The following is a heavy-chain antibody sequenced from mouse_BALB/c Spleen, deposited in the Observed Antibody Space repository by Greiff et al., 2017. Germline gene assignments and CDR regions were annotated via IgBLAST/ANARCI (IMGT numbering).Heavy chain of an antibody. J-gene: IGHJ4*01. CDR3: ARQEDYDQGYAMDY. CDR1: GFTFSSYA. Sequence: EVKLVESGGGLVKPGGSLKLSCAASGFTFSSYAMSWVRQSPEKRLEWVAEISSGGSYTYYPDTVTGRFTISRDNAKNTLYLEMSSLRSEDTAMYYCARQEDYDQGYAMDYWGQGTSVTVSS. D-gene: IGHD2-4*01. CDR2: ISSGGSYT. V-gene: IGHV5-9-4*01.